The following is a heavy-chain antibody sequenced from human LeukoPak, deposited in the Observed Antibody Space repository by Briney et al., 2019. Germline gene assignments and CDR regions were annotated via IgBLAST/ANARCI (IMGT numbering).Heavy chain of an antibody. CDR2: IYYSGST. Sequence: PSETLSLTCTVSGGSISSYYWSWIRQPPGKGLEWIGYIYYSGSTNYNPSLKSRVTISVDTSKNQFSLKLSSVTAADTAVYYCARHKQLVLDAFDIWGQGTMVTVSS. D-gene: IGHD6-13*01. J-gene: IGHJ3*02. CDR3: ARHKQLVLDAFDI. CDR1: GGSISSYY. V-gene: IGHV4-59*08.